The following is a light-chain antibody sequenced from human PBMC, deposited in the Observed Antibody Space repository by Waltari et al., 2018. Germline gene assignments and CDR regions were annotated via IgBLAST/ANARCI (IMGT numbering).Light chain of an antibody. V-gene: IGKV3-11*01. J-gene: IGKJ4*01. CDR3: QQRSNWPLT. CDR2: DTS. Sequence: EIVLTQSPATLSLSPGERATLSCRASHSIANYLAWYQQRPGQAPRLLIYDTSNSATGIPARFSGSGYETDFTLTISSLEPEDFGVYYCQQRSNWPLTFGGGTKVEIK. CDR1: HSIANY.